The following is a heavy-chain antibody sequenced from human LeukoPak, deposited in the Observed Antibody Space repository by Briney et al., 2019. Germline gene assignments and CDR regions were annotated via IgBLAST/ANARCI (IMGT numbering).Heavy chain of an antibody. Sequence: GGSLRLSCAASGFTFSSYWMHWVRQAPGKGLVWVSRINSDGSSTSYADSVKGRFTISRDNAKNTVYLQMNSLRAEDTAVYYCARDRGSGSYYGMDVWGQGTTVTVSS. CDR3: ARDRGSGSYYGMDV. CDR1: GFTFSSYW. D-gene: IGHD1-26*01. J-gene: IGHJ6*02. V-gene: IGHV3-74*01. CDR2: INSDGSST.